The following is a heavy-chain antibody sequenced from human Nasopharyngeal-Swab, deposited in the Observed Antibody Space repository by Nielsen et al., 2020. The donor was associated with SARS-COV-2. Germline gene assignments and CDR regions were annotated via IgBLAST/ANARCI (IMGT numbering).Heavy chain of an antibody. J-gene: IGHJ6*02. CDR3: ARCGVVPAAMPYYYGMDV. CDR2: INPNSGGT. CDR1: GYTFTGYY. Sequence: ASVKVSCKASGYTFTGYYMHWVRQAPGQGLEWMGWINPNSGGTNYAQKFQGWVTITRDTSISTAYMELSRLRSDDTAVYYCARCGVVPAAMPYYYGMDVWDQGTTVTVSS. D-gene: IGHD2-2*01. V-gene: IGHV1-2*04.